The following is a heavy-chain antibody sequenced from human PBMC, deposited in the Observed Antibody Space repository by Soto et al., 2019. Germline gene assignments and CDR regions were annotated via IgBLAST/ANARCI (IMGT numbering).Heavy chain of an antibody. CDR1: GGSFSDYS. D-gene: IGHD3-22*01. V-gene: IGHV4-34*01. CDR2: INDSGST. J-gene: IGHJ4*02. Sequence: SGTLSLTCAVYGGSFSDYSWTWIRQPPGKGLEWIGEINDSGSTNYTPSLGRRVTISRDTSKNRFSLKLSSVTAADTAVYYCARGSHKLHSYDSSGFYHYVDYWGQGSLVTVSS. CDR3: ARGSHKLHSYDSSGFYHYVDY.